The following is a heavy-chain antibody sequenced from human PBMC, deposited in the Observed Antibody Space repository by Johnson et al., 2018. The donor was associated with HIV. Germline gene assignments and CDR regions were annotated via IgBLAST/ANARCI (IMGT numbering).Heavy chain of an antibody. D-gene: IGHD5-18*01. CDR2: INSDGSST. CDR1: GFTFSSYW. V-gene: IGHV3-74*01. Sequence: VQLVESGGGLVQPGGSLRLSCAASGFTFSSYWMHWVRQAPGKWLVWVSRINSDGSSTSYADSVKGRFTISRDNAKNTLYLQMNSLRAEDTAVYYGAREGYSYGYDAFDIWGQGTMVTVSS. J-gene: IGHJ3*02. CDR3: AREGYSYGYDAFDI.